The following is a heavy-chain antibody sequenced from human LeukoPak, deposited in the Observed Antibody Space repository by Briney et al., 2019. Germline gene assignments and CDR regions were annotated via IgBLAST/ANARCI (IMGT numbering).Heavy chain of an antibody. J-gene: IGHJ4*02. Sequence: ASVKVSCKASGYTFTSYSISCVRQAPGQGLECMGCISAYNGNTIYAQKVKGRVTMTTDTSTSTAYMELRSLKSDDTAVYYCARASYCSGGSCYSDYWGQGTLVTASS. CDR3: ARASYCSGGSCYSDY. CDR2: ISAYNGNT. D-gene: IGHD2-15*01. CDR1: GYTFTSYS. V-gene: IGHV1-18*01.